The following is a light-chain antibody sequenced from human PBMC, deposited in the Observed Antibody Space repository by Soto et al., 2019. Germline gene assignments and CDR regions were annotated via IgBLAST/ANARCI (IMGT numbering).Light chain of an antibody. V-gene: IGLV2-14*01. CDR3: SSYTSISTHV. J-gene: IGLJ1*01. CDR2: DVS. CDR1: GGDVGAYKY. Sequence: QSALTQPASVSGSPGQSITISCTGTGGDVGAYKYVSWFQQHPGKAPKLMIYDVSYRPSGVSNRFSGSKSGNTASRTISGLRPEDEADYYCSSYTSISTHVFGTGTKLTVL.